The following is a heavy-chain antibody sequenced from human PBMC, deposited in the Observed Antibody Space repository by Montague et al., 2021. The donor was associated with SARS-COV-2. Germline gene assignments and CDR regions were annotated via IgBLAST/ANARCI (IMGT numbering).Heavy chain of an antibody. J-gene: IGHJ4*02. V-gene: IGHV4-34*01. CDR2: IKPRVTS. Sequence: SETRSLTCAVHGGLFSDYFWTWIRQPPGRGLEWTGEIKPRVTSNYNPSLKSRVSLSVDTSKNHFSLYLGPVTAAETAVYYCARGRQHFNMIVVVMTGGEYYFDYWGQGTLVTVSS. CDR3: ARGRQHFNMIVVVMTGGEYYFDY. D-gene: IGHD3-22*01. CDR1: GGLFSDYF.